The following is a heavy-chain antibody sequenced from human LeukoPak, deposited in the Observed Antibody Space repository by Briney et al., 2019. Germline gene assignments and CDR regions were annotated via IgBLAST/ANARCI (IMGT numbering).Heavy chain of an antibody. CDR3: SLEGSSWYRYFQH. CDR2: IKQDGSEK. D-gene: IGHD6-13*01. CDR1: GFTFNTHS. Sequence: GGSLRLSCAASGFTFNTHSMNWVRQAPGKGLEWVANIKQDGSEKYYVDSVKGRFTISRDNAKNSLYLQMNSLRAEDTAVYYSSLEGSSWYRYFQHWGQGTLVTVSS. V-gene: IGHV3-7*05. J-gene: IGHJ1*01.